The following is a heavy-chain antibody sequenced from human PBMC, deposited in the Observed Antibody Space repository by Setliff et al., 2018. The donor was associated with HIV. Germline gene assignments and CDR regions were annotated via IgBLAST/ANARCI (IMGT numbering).Heavy chain of an antibody. J-gene: IGHJ4*02. CDR2: ISWDGGNT. CDR3: TRDRAKSKATFDS. D-gene: IGHD3-9*01. Sequence: PGGSLRLSCAASGFTFDDYTMHWVRQAPGKGLEWVSIISWDGGNTYYADSVKGRFTISRDNSKNSLYLQMNSLTVEDSAVYYCTRDRAKSKATFDSWGQGTLVTVSS. CDR1: GFTFDDYT. V-gene: IGHV3-43*01.